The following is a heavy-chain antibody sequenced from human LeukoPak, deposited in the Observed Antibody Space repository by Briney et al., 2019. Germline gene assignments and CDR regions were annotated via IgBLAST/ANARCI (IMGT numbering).Heavy chain of an antibody. D-gene: IGHD3-22*01. V-gene: IGHV1-69*06. CDR3: ARVGIPGYDSSGYYYRYYYYYYMDV. J-gene: IGHJ6*03. CDR1: GGTFSSYA. Sequence: ASVKVSCKASGGTFSSYAISWVRQAPGQGLEWMGGIIPIFGTANYAQKFQGRVTITADKSTSTAYMELSSLRSEDTAVYYCARVGIPGYDSSGYYYRYYYYYYMDVWGKGTTVTVSS. CDR2: IIPIFGTA.